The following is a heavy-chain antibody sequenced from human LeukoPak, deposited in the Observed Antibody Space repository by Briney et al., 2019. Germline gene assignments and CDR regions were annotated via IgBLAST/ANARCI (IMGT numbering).Heavy chain of an antibody. CDR3: ARSNTGDY. V-gene: IGHV4-59*01. CDR1: GGSISSYY. CDR2: IYYSGST. Sequence: SETLSLTCTVSGGSISSYYWSWIRQPPGKGLEWIGYIYYSGSTNYNPSLKSRVTISVDTSKNQFSLKLSSVTAADTAVYYCARSNTGDYWGQGTLVTVSS. D-gene: IGHD1-14*01. J-gene: IGHJ4*02.